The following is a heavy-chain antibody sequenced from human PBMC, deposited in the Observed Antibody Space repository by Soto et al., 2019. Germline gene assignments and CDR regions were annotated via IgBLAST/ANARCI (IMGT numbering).Heavy chain of an antibody. CDR2: IDPSNSYI. V-gene: IGHV5-10-1*01. Sequence: PGESLKISCQGSGYSFTTHWITWVRQTPGKGLEWVGRIDPSNSYINYSPSFQGHVTISVDRSISTAYLQWRRLEASDNAIYYCARRLSGPKEEYNAYYFYGVDVWGQGTKVTVSS. CDR1: GYSFTTHW. D-gene: IGHD1-1*01. J-gene: IGHJ6*02. CDR3: ARRLSGPKEEYNAYYFYGVDV.